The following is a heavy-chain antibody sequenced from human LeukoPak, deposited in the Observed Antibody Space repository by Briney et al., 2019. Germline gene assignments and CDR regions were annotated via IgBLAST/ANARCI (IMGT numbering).Heavy chain of an antibody. CDR2: IYYSGST. CDR3: AREYVGDAFDI. D-gene: IGHD3-16*01. V-gene: IGHV4-59*01. Sequence: PSETLSLTCTVSGGSISSYYWSWTRQPPGKGLEWIGYIYYSGSTNCNPSLKSRVTISVDTSKNQFSLKLSSVTAADTAVYYCAREYVGDAFDIWGQGTMVTVSS. J-gene: IGHJ3*02. CDR1: GGSISSYY.